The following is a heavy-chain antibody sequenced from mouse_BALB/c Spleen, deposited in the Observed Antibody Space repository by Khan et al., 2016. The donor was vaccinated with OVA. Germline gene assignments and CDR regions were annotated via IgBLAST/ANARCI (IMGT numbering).Heavy chain of an antibody. V-gene: IGHV1-77*01. CDR2: IFPGGGSS. CDR3: ARGGYSVFPY. D-gene: IGHD1-1*01. Sequence: QVQLQQSGPELVKPGASVKMSCKASGYTFTDYVINWVKQRTGQGLEWIGDIFPGGGSSYYNEKFKGKAKLTADKSSNTAYMQLSSLTFEDSAVYFCARGGYSVFPYWGQGTLVTVSA. CDR1: GYTFTDYV. J-gene: IGHJ3*01.